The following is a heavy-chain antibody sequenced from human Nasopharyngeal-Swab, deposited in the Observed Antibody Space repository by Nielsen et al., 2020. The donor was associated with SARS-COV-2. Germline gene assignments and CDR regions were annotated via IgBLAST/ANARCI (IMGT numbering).Heavy chain of an antibody. CDR3: ARDLGGATPNWFDP. V-gene: IGHV4-31*03. D-gene: IGHD5-12*01. CDR1: GGSISSGGYY. Sequence: SETLSLTCTVSGGSISSGGYYWSWIRQHPGKGLEWIGYIYYSGSTYYNPSLKSRVTISVDTSKNQFSLKLSPVTAADTAVYYCARDLGGATPNWFDPWGQGTLVTVSS. CDR2: IYYSGST. J-gene: IGHJ5*02.